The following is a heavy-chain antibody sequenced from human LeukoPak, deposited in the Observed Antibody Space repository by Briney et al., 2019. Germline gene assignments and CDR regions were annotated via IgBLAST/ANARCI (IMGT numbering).Heavy chain of an antibody. CDR2: ISHDGSNK. V-gene: IGHV3-30*01. CDR1: GFTFSSYA. J-gene: IGHJ4*02. CDR3: ASLTYYDILTGYDY. Sequence: GGSLRLSCAASGFTFSSYAMHWVRQAPGKGLEWVAVISHDGSNKYYADSVKGRFTISRDNSKNTLYLQMNSLRAEDTAVYYCASLTYYDILTGYDYWGREPWSPSPQ. D-gene: IGHD3-9*01.